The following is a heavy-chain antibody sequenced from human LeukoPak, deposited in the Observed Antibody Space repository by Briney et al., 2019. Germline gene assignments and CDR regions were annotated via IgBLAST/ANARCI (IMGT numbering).Heavy chain of an antibody. Sequence: GGSLRLSCAASGFTFSSYGMHGVRQAPGKGLEWVAVISFDGSNKYYADSVKGRFTISRDNSKNTLYLQMNSLRAEDTAVYYCAKQKGRAVAAYDYWGQGTLVTVSS. CDR2: ISFDGSNK. CDR1: GFTFSSYG. J-gene: IGHJ4*02. V-gene: IGHV3-30*18. CDR3: AKQKGRAVAAYDY. D-gene: IGHD6-19*01.